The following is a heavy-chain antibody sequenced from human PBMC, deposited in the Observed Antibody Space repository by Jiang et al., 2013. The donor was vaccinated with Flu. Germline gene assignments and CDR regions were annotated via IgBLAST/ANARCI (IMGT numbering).Heavy chain of an antibody. CDR3: AREAPGYYEPTPTFDY. J-gene: IGHJ4*02. V-gene: IGHV1-69*04. CDR1: GGTFSSYA. CDR2: IIPILGIA. Sequence: GAEVKKPGSSVKVSCKASGGTFSSYAISWVRQAPGQGLEWMGRIIPILGIANYAQKFQGRVTITADKSTSTAYMELSSLRSEDTAVYYCAREAPGYYEPTPTFDYWGQGTLVTVSS. D-gene: IGHD3-22*01.